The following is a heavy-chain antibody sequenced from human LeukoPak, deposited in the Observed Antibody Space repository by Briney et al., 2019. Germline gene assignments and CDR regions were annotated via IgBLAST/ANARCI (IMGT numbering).Heavy chain of an antibody. J-gene: IGHJ4*02. CDR3: ARGYSYGYVLDY. CDR2: ISYDGSNK. V-gene: IGHV3-30*04. CDR1: GLTFSSYA. Sequence: GRSLRLSCAASGLTFSSYAMHWVRQAPGKGLEWVAVISYDGSNKYYADSVKGRFTISRDNSKNTLYLQMNSLRAEDTAVYYCARGYSYGYVLDYWGPGTLVTVSS. D-gene: IGHD5-18*01.